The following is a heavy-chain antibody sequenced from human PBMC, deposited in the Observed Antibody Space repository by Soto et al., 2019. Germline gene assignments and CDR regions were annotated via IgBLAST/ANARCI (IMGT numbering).Heavy chain of an antibody. V-gene: IGHV1-69*12. CDR3: ARGDATKIVVTTYSAMDV. CDR2: IIPVFGTP. J-gene: IGHJ6*02. D-gene: IGHD3-22*01. Sequence: QVQLAQSGAEVKKPGSSVKVSCTASGGSLSNFGISWVRQAPGQGLEWMGAIIPVFGTPNYAQQFQDIVTINADESTTTVYMEVRTLAAEDTAVYYWARGDATKIVVTTYSAMDVWGQGTTVTVSS. CDR1: GGSLSNFG.